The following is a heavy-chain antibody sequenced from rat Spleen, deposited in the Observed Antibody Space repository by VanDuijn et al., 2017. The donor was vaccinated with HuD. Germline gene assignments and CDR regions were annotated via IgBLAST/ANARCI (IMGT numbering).Heavy chain of an antibody. D-gene: IGHD1-12*02. CDR1: GFTFSGYW. CDR3: ARYDGTYYPFDY. CDR2: ISSGGGGT. V-gene: IGHV5-19*01. J-gene: IGHJ2*01. Sequence: EVQLKESGPGLVQPSQTLSLTCTVSGFTFSGYWMYWLRQAPKKGLEWVASISSGGGGTYYPDSVKGRFTISRDNAKSTLYLQMDSLRSEDTASYYCARYDGTYYPFDYWGQGVMVTVSS.